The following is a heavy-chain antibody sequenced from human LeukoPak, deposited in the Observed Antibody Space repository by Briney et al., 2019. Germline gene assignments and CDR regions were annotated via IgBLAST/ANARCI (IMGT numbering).Heavy chain of an antibody. J-gene: IGHJ4*02. D-gene: IGHD1-26*01. Sequence: SQTLSLTCTVSGGSVSSGNYYWTWIRQPAGKGLEWIGRIYTSGSTNYNPSLKSRVTISIDASKNQFSLRLTSVTAADTAVYYCTKGGELMNYWGQGTLVTVSS. CDR2: IYTSGST. V-gene: IGHV4-61*02. CDR1: GGSVSSGNYY. CDR3: TKGGELMNY.